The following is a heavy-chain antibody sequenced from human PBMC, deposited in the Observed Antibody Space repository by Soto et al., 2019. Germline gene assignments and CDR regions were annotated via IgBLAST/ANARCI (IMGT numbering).Heavy chain of an antibody. Sequence: ASVKVSCKASGNTYTSYGISWVQQTPGQVLEWMGWISAYNGNTNYAQKLQGRVTMTTDTSTSTAYMELRSLRSDDTAVYYCARERGYGDYDSGYWGQGTLVTVSS. D-gene: IGHD4-17*01. CDR1: GNTYTSYG. V-gene: IGHV1-18*01. CDR3: ARERGYGDYDSGY. J-gene: IGHJ4*02. CDR2: ISAYNGNT.